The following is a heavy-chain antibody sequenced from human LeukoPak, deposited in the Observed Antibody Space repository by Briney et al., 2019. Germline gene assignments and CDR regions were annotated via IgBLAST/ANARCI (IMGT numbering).Heavy chain of an antibody. CDR1: GYSISTGYY. CDR2: IYYSGST. J-gene: IGHJ4*02. CDR3: ARRGAWYDSSGYYDYGALDY. D-gene: IGHD3-22*01. Sequence: PSETLSLTCTVSGYSISTGYYWGWIRQPPGKGLEWIGYIYYSGSTNYNPSLKSRVTISVDTSKNQFSLKLSSVTAADTAVYYCARRGAWYDSSGYYDYGALDYWGQGTLVTVSS. V-gene: IGHV4-61*01.